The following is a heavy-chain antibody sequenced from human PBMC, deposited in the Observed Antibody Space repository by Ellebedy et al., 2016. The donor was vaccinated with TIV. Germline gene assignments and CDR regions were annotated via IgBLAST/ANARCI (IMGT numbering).Heavy chain of an antibody. Sequence: SGPTLVKPTQTLTLTCTFSGFSLSTRGVGVGWIRQPPGKALEWLGTVYWDDEKRYSPSLKPRLTFTRDTSKNQVLLTMTNMDPLDTGTYFCAQTRTGDYVGFFDYWGPGALVTVSS. CDR2: VYWDDEK. J-gene: IGHJ4*02. CDR3: AQTRTGDYVGFFDY. D-gene: IGHD3-10*02. CDR1: GFSLSTRGVG. V-gene: IGHV2-5*02.